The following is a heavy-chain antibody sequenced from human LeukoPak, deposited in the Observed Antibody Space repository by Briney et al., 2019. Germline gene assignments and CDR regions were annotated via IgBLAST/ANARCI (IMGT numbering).Heavy chain of an antibody. CDR2: INAGNGNT. J-gene: IGHJ4*02. D-gene: IGHD5-18*01. CDR3: ARYGSVVDTAIFDY. V-gene: IGHV1-3*01. CDR1: GYTFTSYA. Sequence: ASVKVSCKASGYTFTSYAIHWVRQAPGQRLEWMGWINAGNGNTKYSQKFQGRVTITRDTSASTAYMELSSLRSEDTAVYYCARYGSVVDTAIFDYWGQGTLVTVSS.